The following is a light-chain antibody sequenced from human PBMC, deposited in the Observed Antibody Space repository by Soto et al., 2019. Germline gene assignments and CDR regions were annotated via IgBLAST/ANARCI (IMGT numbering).Light chain of an antibody. J-gene: IGLJ3*02. V-gene: IGLV2-23*01. CDR1: SSDVGAYNL. Sequence: QSALTHPASVSGSPEQSITISCTGTSSDVGAYNLVSWYQQHPGKAPRLIIYEDSKRPSGISPRFSGSKSDNTASLTISGLRAEDEAHYHCCSYAGSRTFVFGGGTKLTVL. CDR3: CSYAGSRTFV. CDR2: EDS.